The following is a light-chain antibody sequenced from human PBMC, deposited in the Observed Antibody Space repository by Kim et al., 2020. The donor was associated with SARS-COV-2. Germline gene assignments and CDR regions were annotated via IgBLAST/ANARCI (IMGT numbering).Light chain of an antibody. CDR2: RNN. Sequence: HTATLTCTGDTNNVGDQGATWLQQHQGHPPKLLSYRNNNRPSGISERLSASRSGTAASLTITGLQPEDEADYYCSAWDSRLGAWVFGGGTQLTVL. CDR3: SAWDSRLGAWV. CDR1: TNNVGDQG. V-gene: IGLV10-54*01. J-gene: IGLJ3*02.